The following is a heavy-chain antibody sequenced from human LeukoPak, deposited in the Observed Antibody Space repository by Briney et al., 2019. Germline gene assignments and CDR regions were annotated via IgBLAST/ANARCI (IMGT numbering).Heavy chain of an antibody. V-gene: IGHV4-39*07. CDR3: ARDLGQQLKKGGAFDI. D-gene: IGHD6-13*01. J-gene: IGHJ3*02. Sequence: SETLSLTCTVSGGSISSSSYYRGWIRQPPGKGLEWIGSIYYSGSTYYNPSLKSRVTISVDTSKNQFSLKLSSVTAADTAVYYCARDLGQQLKKGGAFDIWGQGTMVTVSS. CDR2: IYYSGST. CDR1: GGSISSSSYY.